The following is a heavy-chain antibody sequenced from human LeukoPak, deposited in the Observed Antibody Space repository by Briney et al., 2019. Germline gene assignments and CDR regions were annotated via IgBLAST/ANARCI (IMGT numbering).Heavy chain of an antibody. CDR3: TTDQYYDSSGYYYVGGYFDY. Sequence: GGSLRLSCAASGFTFSNAWMSWVRQAPGKGLEWVGRIKSKTDGGTTDYAAPVKGRFTISRDDSKNTLYLQMNSLKTEDTAVYYCTTDQYYDSSGYYYVGGYFDYWGQGTLVTVSS. CDR1: GFTFSNAW. D-gene: IGHD3-22*01. CDR2: IKSKTDGGTT. V-gene: IGHV3-15*01. J-gene: IGHJ4*02.